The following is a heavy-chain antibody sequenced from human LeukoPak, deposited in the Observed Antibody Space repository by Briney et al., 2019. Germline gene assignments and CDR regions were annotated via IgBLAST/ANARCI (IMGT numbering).Heavy chain of an antibody. CDR2: IYHSGST. CDR3: ARLIVGATRYFDY. J-gene: IGHJ4*02. CDR1: GYSISSGYY. D-gene: IGHD1-26*01. V-gene: IGHV4-38-2*01. Sequence: SETLSLTCAVSGYSISSGYYWGWIRQPPGKGLEWIGSIYHSGSTYYNPSLKSRVTTSVDTSKNQFSLKLSSVTAADTAVYYCARLIVGATRYFDYWGQGTLVTVSS.